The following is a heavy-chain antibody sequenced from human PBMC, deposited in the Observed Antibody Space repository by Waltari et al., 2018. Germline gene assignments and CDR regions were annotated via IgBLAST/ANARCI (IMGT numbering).Heavy chain of an antibody. J-gene: IGHJ6*02. CDR2: IIPIFGTA. D-gene: IGHD1-26*01. Sequence: QVQLVQSGAEVKKPGSSVKVSCKASGGTFSRYAIRWVRQAPGQGLEWMGGIIPIFGTANYAQKCQGRVTITADESTSTAYMELSSLRSEDTAVYYCARGGSYHYYYYGMDVWGQGTTVTVSS. CDR3: ARGGSYHYYYYGMDV. CDR1: GGTFSRYA. V-gene: IGHV1-69*13.